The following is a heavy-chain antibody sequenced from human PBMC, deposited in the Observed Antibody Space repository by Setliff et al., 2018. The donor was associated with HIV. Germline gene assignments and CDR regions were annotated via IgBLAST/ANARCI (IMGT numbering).Heavy chain of an antibody. V-gene: IGHV3-48*01. CDR1: GFTFNTYS. J-gene: IGHJ4*02. D-gene: IGHD3-22*01. CDR2: ISGSSANI. Sequence: GGSLRLSCAASGFTFNTYSMNWVRQAPGKGLEWISYISGSSANIQYADSVRGRFTISRDNAKNSMYLQMNSLRAEDTAVYYCAGDLFPYYHDSSPYYPPGYWGQGTLVTVSS. CDR3: AGDLFPYYHDSSPYYPPGY.